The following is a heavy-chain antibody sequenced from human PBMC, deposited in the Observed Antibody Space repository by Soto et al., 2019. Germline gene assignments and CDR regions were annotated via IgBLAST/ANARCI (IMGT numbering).Heavy chain of an antibody. D-gene: IGHD6-19*01. CDR1: GDTFTSYD. Sequence: QVQLVQSGAEVKKPGASVKVSCKASGDTFTSYDINWVRQATGQGLEWMGWMNPKNGNTGYAQKVQGRVTMTRNTSIATAYMELSSRRSDDTAVYYRAKAGWLGWFDPWGQGTLGTVS. V-gene: IGHV1-8*01. CDR3: AKAGWLGWFDP. J-gene: IGHJ5*02. CDR2: MNPKNGNT.